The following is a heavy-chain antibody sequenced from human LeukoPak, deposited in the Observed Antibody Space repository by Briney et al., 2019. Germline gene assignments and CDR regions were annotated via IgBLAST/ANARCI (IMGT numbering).Heavy chain of an antibody. V-gene: IGHV4-4*09. J-gene: IGHJ5*02. Sequence: PSETLSLTCTVSGGSISSYYWSWIRQPPGKGLEWIGYIYTSGSTNYNPSLKSRDTISVDTSKNQFSLKQSSVTAADTAVYYCARHDRRPWFDPWGQGTLVTVSS. CDR1: GGSISSYY. CDR3: ARHDRRPWFDP. D-gene: IGHD6-6*01. CDR2: IYTSGST.